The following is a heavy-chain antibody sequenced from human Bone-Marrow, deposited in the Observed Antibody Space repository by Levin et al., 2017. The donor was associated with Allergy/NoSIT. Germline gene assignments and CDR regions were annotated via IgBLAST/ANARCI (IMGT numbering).Heavy chain of an antibody. CDR3: ARIIASGFSHLLHYYYALDV. D-gene: IGHD3-10*01. CDR1: GGTFDKTA. V-gene: IGHV1-69*01. CDR2: IIPLLGTA. J-gene: IGHJ6*02. Sequence: KISCKASGGTFDKTAISWVRQAPGQGLEWMGVIIPLLGTADYAQKFQGRITITADESTTTAYMELSSLRSEDTAMYYCARIIASGFSHLLHYYYALDVWGQGTTVSVSS.